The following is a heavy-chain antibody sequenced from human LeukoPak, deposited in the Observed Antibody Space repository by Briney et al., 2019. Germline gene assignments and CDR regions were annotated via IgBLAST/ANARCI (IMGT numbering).Heavy chain of an antibody. J-gene: IGHJ4*02. D-gene: IGHD2-2*01. V-gene: IGHV5-51*01. Sequence: GESLKISCKGSGYTFTNYYIGWVRQMPGKGLEWMGIISPGDSDARYSPSFQGQVTISADKSISTAYLRWSSLKASDTAIYYCARRYCSSISCNPYFSDYWGQGTLVTVSS. CDR3: ARRYCSSISCNPYFSDY. CDR1: GYTFTNYY. CDR2: ISPGDSDA.